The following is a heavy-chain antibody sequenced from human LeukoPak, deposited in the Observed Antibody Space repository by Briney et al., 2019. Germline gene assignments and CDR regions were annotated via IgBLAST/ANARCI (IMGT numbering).Heavy chain of an antibody. Sequence: GGSLRLSCAASGFTFSSYSMNWVRQAPGKGLEWVSSIGSSSSYIYYADSVKGRFTISRDNAKNSLYLQMNSLRAEDTAVYYCARGVSYCGGDCYSSYYYYGMDVWGQGTTVTVSS. J-gene: IGHJ6*02. V-gene: IGHV3-21*01. CDR3: ARGVSYCGGDCYSSYYYYGMDV. CDR2: IGSSSSYI. CDR1: GFTFSSYS. D-gene: IGHD2-21*02.